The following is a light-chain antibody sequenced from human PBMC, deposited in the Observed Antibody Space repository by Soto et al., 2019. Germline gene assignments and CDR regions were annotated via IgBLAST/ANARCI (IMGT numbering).Light chain of an antibody. V-gene: IGKV1-6*01. J-gene: IGKJ4*01. Sequence: AIQMTQSPSSLSASVGARVPITCRASQGIRNDLGWYQQKPGKAPKLLIYAASSLQSGVPSTFSGSGSGTDFTLTISSLQPEDFATYYCLQAYNYPLTFGGGTKVDIK. CDR1: QGIRND. CDR3: LQAYNYPLT. CDR2: AAS.